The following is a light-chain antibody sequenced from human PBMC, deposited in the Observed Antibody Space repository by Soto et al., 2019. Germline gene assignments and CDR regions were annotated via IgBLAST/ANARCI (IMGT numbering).Light chain of an antibody. V-gene: IGKV3-20*01. Sequence: EIVLTQSPGTLSLSPGERATLSCRADRSVSDTLLTWFQQKPGQAPRLLIFGTSNRAPGVPDRFSGSGSGTDFTLTICRLEPDDFAVYYCQHYGDSSWTYGQGTKVDIK. CDR1: RSVSDTL. CDR3: QHYGDSSWT. J-gene: IGKJ1*01. CDR2: GTS.